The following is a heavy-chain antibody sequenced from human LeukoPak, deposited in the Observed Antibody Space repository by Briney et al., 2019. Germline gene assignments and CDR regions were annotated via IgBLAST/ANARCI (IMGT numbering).Heavy chain of an antibody. CDR1: GYTFTSYG. V-gene: IGHV1-18*01. CDR3: AIGGDSSGYYYDIDY. Sequence: GASVKVSCKASGYTFTSYGISWVRQAPGQGLEWMGWISAYNGNTNYAQKLQGRVTITADESTSTAYMELSSLRSEDTAVYYCAIGGDSSGYYYDIDYWGQGTLVTVSS. D-gene: IGHD3-22*01. J-gene: IGHJ4*02. CDR2: ISAYNGNT.